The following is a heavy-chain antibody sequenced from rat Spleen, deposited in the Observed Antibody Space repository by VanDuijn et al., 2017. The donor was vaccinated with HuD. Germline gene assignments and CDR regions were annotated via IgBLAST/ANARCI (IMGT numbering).Heavy chain of an antibody. CDR2: ISCDGGST. CDR3: TRVGGYNYYFDY. Sequence: EVQLVESGGGLVQPGRSLKLSCAASGFTFSDYYMAWVRQAPTKGLEWVASISCDGGSTYYRDSVKGRFTISRDNAKSTLYLQMNSLRSEDTATYYCTRVGGYNYYFDYWGQGVMVTVSS. D-gene: IGHD1-9*01. CDR1: GFTFSDYY. V-gene: IGHV5-20*01. J-gene: IGHJ2*01.